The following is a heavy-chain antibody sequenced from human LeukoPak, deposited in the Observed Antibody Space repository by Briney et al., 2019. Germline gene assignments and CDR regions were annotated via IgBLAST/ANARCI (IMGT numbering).Heavy chain of an antibody. CDR2: INPSGGST. J-gene: IGHJ6*02. CDR3: ARDGSGSYRPHYFYGMDV. D-gene: IGHD1-26*01. V-gene: IGHV1-46*01. CDR1: GYTFTNYY. Sequence: GASVKVSCKASGYTFTNYYMHWVRQAPGQGLEWMGIINPSGGSTTYAQKFQGRVTMTRDTSTSTVYMELSSLRSEDTAVYYCARDGSGSYRPHYFYGMDVWGQGTTVTVSS.